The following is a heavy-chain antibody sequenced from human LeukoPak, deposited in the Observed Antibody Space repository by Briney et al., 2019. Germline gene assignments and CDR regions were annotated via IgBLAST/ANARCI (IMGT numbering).Heavy chain of an antibody. CDR3: AKTIWDSRGYYYDY. V-gene: IGHV3-23*01. CDR2: ISSSSVDI. CDR1: GFTFNNYP. J-gene: IGHJ4*02. D-gene: IGHD3-22*01. Sequence: GGSLRLSCAASGFTFNNYPMSRGRQAPGKEVEWISVISSSSVDIAYAEYVKGRITISRDNSRNTLYLEMDSQRAEDTAVYYCAKTIWDSRGYYYDYWGQGTPVTVAS.